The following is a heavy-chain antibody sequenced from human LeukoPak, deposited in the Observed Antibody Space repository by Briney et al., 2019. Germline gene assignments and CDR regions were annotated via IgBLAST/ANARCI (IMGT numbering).Heavy chain of an antibody. D-gene: IGHD3-9*01. CDR1: GGSISSSSYY. CDR3: ARGIARYYDILTGYLPGYSYMDV. Sequence: PSETLSLTCTVSGGSISSSSYYWGWIRQPPGKGLEWIGSIYYSGSTYYNPSLKSRVTISVDTSKNQFSLKLSSVTAADTAVYYCARGIARYYDILTGYLPGYSYMDVWGKGTTVTISS. V-gene: IGHV4-39*07. CDR2: IYYSGST. J-gene: IGHJ6*03.